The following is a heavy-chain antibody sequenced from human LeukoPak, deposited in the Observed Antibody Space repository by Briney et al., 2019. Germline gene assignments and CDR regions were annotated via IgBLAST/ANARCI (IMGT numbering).Heavy chain of an antibody. D-gene: IGHD6-19*01. CDR2: ISYDGTNK. J-gene: IGHJ4*02. CDR1: GFTFSSYA. CDR3: AREGAVAVFHF. Sequence: GRSLGLSCAASGFTFSSYAMHWVRQAPGKGLEWVAIISYDGTNKNYTDSVKGRFAISRDNSKNTLYLQMNSLRVEDTAVYYCAREGAVAVFHFWGQGTLVTISS. V-gene: IGHV3-30*09.